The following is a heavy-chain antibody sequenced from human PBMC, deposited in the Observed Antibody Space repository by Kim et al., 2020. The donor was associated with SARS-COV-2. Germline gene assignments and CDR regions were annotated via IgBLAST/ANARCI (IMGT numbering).Heavy chain of an antibody. J-gene: IGHJ4*02. Sequence: SETLSLTCAVYGGSFSGYYWSWIRQPPGKGLEWIGEINHSGSTNYNPSLKSRVTISVDTSKNQFSLKLSSVTAADTAVYYCARRRYSSSWPPFDYWGQGTLVTVSS. CDR2: INHSGST. CDR1: GGSFSGYY. V-gene: IGHV4-34*01. CDR3: ARRRYSSSWPPFDY. D-gene: IGHD6-13*01.